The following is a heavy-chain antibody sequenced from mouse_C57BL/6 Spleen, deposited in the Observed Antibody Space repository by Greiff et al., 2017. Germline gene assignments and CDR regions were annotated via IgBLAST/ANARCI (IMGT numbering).Heavy chain of an antibody. D-gene: IGHD1-1*01. CDR2: IYPGDGDT. J-gene: IGHJ1*03. V-gene: IGHV1-82*01. CDR1: GYAFSSSW. CDR3: AIPLLLPV. Sequence: QVQLQQSGPELVKPGASVKISCKASGYAFSSSWMNWVKQRPGKGLEWIGRIYPGDGDTNYNGTFKGKATLTADKSSSTAYMQLSSLTSEDSAVYFCAIPLLLPVWGTGTTVTVSS.